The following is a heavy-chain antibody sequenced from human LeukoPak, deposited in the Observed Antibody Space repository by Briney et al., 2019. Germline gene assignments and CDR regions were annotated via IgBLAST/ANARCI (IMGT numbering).Heavy chain of an antibody. J-gene: IGHJ4*02. CDR3: ARDVDGSLDY. V-gene: IGHV3-23*01. CDR2: LNFDGGRT. CDR1: GFKFYIYT. D-gene: IGHD1-26*01. Sequence: GGSLRLSCVASGFKFYIYTMSWVRQAPGKGLEWVSTLNFDGGRTYYADSVKGRFTISRDNAQNSVYLQMSSLRGEDTAVYYCARDVDGSLDYWGQGTLVTVSS.